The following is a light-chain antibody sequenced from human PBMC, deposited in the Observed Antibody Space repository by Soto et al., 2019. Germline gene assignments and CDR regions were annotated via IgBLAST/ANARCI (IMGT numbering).Light chain of an antibody. J-gene: IGKJ2*01. CDR3: QQYNTYFYT. V-gene: IGKV1-5*01. Sequence: DIPMTQSPSTLSASVGDSVTIRCRASQSISNWLAWYQQKPGKAPKLLIYDASTLEDGAPSRFSGSRSGTEFSLTISSLRPYDFATYYCQQYNTYFYTFGQGTRLEIK. CDR1: QSISNW. CDR2: DAS.